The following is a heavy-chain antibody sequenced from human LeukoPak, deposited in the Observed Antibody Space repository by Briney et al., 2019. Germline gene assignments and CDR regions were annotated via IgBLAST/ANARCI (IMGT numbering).Heavy chain of an antibody. CDR2: INPGGDNT. Sequence: ASVKVSCKASGDTFTSYAISWVRQAPGQGLEWMGLINPGGDNTNYAQNFQGRVTMTRDTSTSTVYMELSSLRSEDTAVYYCARSYDILTGYLYNWFDPWGQGTLVTVSS. D-gene: IGHD3-9*01. CDR3: ARSYDILTGYLYNWFDP. J-gene: IGHJ5*02. CDR1: GDTFTSYA. V-gene: IGHV1-46*01.